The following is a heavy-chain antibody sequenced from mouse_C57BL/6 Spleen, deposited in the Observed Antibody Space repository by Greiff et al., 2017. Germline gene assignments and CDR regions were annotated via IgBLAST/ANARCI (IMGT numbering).Heavy chain of an antibody. J-gene: IGHJ4*01. Sequence: VMLVESGPGLVAPSQSLSITCTVSGFSLTSYGVDWVRQSPGKGLEWLGVIWGVGSTNYNSALKSRLSISKDNSKSQVFLKMNRLQTDDTAMYYCATLYYGNFDYYAMDYWGQGTSVTVSS. CDR2: IWGVGST. V-gene: IGHV2-6*01. D-gene: IGHD2-1*01. CDR1: GFSLTSYG. CDR3: ATLYYGNFDYYAMDY.